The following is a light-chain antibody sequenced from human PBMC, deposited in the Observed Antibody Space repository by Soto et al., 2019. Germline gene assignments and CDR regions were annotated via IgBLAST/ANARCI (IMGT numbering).Light chain of an antibody. Sequence: EIVMTQSPATLSVSPGERATLSCRASQSVSVNLAWYQQKPGQPPRLLIYGASTRATGIPARFSGSGSGTEFTLTINSLQYEDFAVYYCKQDNNWPPLTFGGGTKVEIK. CDR3: KQDNNWPPLT. V-gene: IGKV3-15*01. CDR2: GAS. CDR1: QSVSVN. J-gene: IGKJ4*01.